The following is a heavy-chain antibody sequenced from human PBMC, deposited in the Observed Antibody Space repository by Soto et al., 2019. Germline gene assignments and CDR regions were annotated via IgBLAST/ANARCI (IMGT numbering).Heavy chain of an antibody. Sequence: EVQLVESGGGLVKPGGALRLSCGASGFTFSHAWMNWVRQAPGKGLEWVGRIKSKIDGGPSDYAAPVKGRFSISRDDSKDTLLLQLNSLKTEATAVYFCATMGHCSNGVCSYYYYGMDVWGLWTKGTVSS. V-gene: IGHV3-15*07. CDR1: GFTFSHAW. CDR3: ATMGHCSNGVCSYYYYGMDV. J-gene: IGHJ6*02. D-gene: IGHD2-8*01. CDR2: IKSKIDGGPS.